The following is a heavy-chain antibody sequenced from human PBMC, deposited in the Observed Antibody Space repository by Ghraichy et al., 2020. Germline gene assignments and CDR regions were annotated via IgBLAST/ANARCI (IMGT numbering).Heavy chain of an antibody. D-gene: IGHD2-2*01. Sequence: ASVKVSCKASGYTFTGSYMHWVRQAPGQGLEWMGWINPYSGGTNYAQKFQGRVTMTRDTSISTAYMELSGLRSDYTAVYYCARSSSAEIWGQGTLVTVSS. CDR3: ARSSSAEI. CDR2: INPYSGGT. V-gene: IGHV1-2*02. CDR1: GYTFTGSY. J-gene: IGHJ4*02.